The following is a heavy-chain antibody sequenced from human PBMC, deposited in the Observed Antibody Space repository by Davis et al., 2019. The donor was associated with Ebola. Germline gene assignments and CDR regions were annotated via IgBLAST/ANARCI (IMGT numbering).Heavy chain of an antibody. V-gene: IGHV2-5*02. CDR3: AHKAYGSLSNWFGP. J-gene: IGHJ5*02. Sequence: SGPTLVKPTQTLTLTCSFSGFSLSTTGLGVGWFRQSPGEALEWLAPVYWDDDKRYIPSLRSRLTITKDTSKNQVVLSMTNMDPVDTATYYCAHKAYGSLSNWFGPWGQGTLVTVSS. D-gene: IGHD4-17*01. CDR1: GFSLSTTGLG. CDR2: VYWDDDK.